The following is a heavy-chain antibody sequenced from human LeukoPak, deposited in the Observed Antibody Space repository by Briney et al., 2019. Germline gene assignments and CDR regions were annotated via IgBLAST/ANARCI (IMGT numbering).Heavy chain of an antibody. CDR2: INAGNGNT. Sequence: WASVKVSCKASGYTFTSYAMHWVRQAPGQRLEWMGWINAGNGNTKYSQKFQGRVTITRDTSASTAYMELSSLRSEDTAVYYCARGGGIRFGDYFDYWGQGTLVTVSS. CDR1: GYTFTSYA. V-gene: IGHV1-3*01. J-gene: IGHJ4*02. D-gene: IGHD3-10*01. CDR3: ARGGGIRFGDYFDY.